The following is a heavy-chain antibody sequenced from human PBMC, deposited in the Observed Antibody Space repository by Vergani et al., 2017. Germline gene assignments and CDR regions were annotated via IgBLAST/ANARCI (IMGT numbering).Heavy chain of an antibody. CDR3: ARDGSGFSYYMDV. V-gene: IGHV3-33*01. Sequence: QVQLVESGGGVVQPGRSLRLSCAASGFTFSSYGMHWVRQAPGKGLEWVAVIWYDGSNKYYADSVKGRFTISRDNAKNTLYLQMNSLRAEDTAVYYCARDGSGFSYYMDVWGKGTTVTVSS. CDR2: IWYDGSNK. D-gene: IGHD3-10*01. CDR1: GFTFSSYG. J-gene: IGHJ6*03.